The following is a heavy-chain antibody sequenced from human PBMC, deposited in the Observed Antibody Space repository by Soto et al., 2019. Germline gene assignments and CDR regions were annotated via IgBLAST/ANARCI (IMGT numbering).Heavy chain of an antibody. V-gene: IGHV3-7*01. Sequence: EVQLVESGGGLVQPGGSLRLSCAASGFTFSSYWMSWVRQTPGEGLEWVANMNQDGSEKYYVDSMKGRFTISRDNAKNSLYLQMNSLRAEDTAVYYCARDRVGTTRDKAPDFWGQGTLVTVSP. D-gene: IGHD1-26*01. CDR2: MNQDGSEK. CDR3: ARDRVGTTRDKAPDF. CDR1: GFTFSSYW. J-gene: IGHJ4*02.